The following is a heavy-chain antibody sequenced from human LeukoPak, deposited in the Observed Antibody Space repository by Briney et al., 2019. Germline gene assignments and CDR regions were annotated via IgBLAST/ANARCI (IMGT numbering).Heavy chain of an antibody. Sequence: SETLSLTCTVSGGSINNYYWSWIRQPPGKGVEWVRYIYYSGSTNYNPSLKSRVTMSVDTSKNQFSLKLSSVTAADTALYYCAKTSGSYYRWWFDPWGQGTLVTVSS. CDR2: IYYSGST. V-gene: IGHV4-59*01. CDR1: GGSINNYY. CDR3: AKTSGSYYRWWFDP. J-gene: IGHJ5*02. D-gene: IGHD3-10*01.